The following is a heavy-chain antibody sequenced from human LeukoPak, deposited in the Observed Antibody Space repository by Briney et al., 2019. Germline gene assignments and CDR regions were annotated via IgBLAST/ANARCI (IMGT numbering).Heavy chain of an antibody. CDR1: GGSISSYY. J-gene: IGHJ5*02. CDR3: ARLWSEGNWDNWFDP. D-gene: IGHD3-3*01. V-gene: IGHV4-59*01. CDR2: IYYSGNT. Sequence: SETLSLTCTVSGGSISSYYWSWVRQPPGKGLEWRGYIYYSGNTNYNPSLTSGGTISVEKTKNHFSLKLSSVTAADTAVYYCARLWSEGNWDNWFDPWGQGTLVTVSS.